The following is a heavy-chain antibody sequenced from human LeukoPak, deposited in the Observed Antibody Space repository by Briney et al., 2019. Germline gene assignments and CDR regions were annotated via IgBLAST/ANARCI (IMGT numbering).Heavy chain of an antibody. V-gene: IGHV4-4*07. Sequence: SETLSLTCTVSGGSISSYYWSWIRQPAGKGLEWIGRIYTSGSTNYNPSLKSRVTMSVDTSKNQFSLKLSSVTAADTAVYYCARGARVVPAAMNLEYFQHWGQGTLVTVSS. D-gene: IGHD2-2*01. J-gene: IGHJ1*01. CDR3: ARGARVVPAAMNLEYFQH. CDR1: GGSISSYY. CDR2: IYTSGST.